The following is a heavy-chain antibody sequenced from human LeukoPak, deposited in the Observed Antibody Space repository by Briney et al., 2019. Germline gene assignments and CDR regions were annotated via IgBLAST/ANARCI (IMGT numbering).Heavy chain of an antibody. V-gene: IGHV3-53*05. CDR1: GFTVSSNY. Sequence: GGSLRLSCAASGFTVSSNYMSWVRQAPGRGLEWVSVIYSGGSTYYADSVKGRFTISRDNSKNTLYLQMNSLRAEDTAVYYCAREEGRAAESFQHGGQGPLVPVSS. D-gene: IGHD3-10*01. CDR3: AREEGRAAESFQH. CDR2: IYSGGST. J-gene: IGHJ1*01.